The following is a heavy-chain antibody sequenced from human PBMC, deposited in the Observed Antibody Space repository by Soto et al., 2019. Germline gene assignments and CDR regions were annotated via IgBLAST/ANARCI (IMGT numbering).Heavy chain of an antibody. J-gene: IGHJ6*02. CDR2: ISWNSGSI. CDR1: GFTFDDYA. CDR3: ANVSRRWYGMDV. V-gene: IGHV3-9*01. Sequence: EVRLVESGGGLVQPGRSLRLSCAASGFTFDDYAMHWVRQAPGKGLEWVSGISWNSGSIGYADSVKGRFTISRDNAKNSLYLQMNSLRAEDTALYYCANVSRRWYGMDVWGQGTTVTVSS.